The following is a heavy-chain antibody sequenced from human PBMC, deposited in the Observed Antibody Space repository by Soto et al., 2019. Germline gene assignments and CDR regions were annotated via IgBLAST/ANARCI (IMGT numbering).Heavy chain of an antibody. D-gene: IGHD2-15*01. CDR2: ISSNGGST. CDR3: ARGVVVVVATYGMDV. V-gene: IGHV3-64*01. CDR1: GFTFSSYA. J-gene: IGHJ6*02. Sequence: EVQLVESGGGLVQPGGSLRLSCAASGFTFSSYAIHWVRQSPGKGLEYVSAISSNGGSTYYANSVKGRFTISRDNSKNTLYLQMGSLRAEDMAVYYCARGVVVVVATYGMDVWGQGTTVTVSS.